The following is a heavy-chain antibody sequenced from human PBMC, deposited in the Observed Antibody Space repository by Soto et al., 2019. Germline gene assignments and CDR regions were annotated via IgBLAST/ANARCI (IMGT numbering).Heavy chain of an antibody. V-gene: IGHV1-69*01. CDR2: IIPIFGTA. CDR3: ARAFKRVVAFWSGYSYGMDV. Sequence: QVQLVQSGAEVKKPGSSVKVSCKASGGTFSSYAISWVRQAPGQGLEWMGGIIPIFGTANYAQKFQGRVTITADESTSTAYMERSSLRSEDTAVYYCARAFKRVVAFWSGYSYGMDVWGQGTTVTVSS. J-gene: IGHJ6*02. CDR1: GGTFSSYA. D-gene: IGHD3-3*01.